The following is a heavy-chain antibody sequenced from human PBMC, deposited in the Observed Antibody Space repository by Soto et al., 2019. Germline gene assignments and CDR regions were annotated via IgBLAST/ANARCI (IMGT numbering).Heavy chain of an antibody. CDR2: IYYSGST. V-gene: IGHV4-61*01. CDR3: ARSGSGSGWL. J-gene: IGHJ4*02. D-gene: IGHD6-19*01. Sequence: QVQLQESGPGLVKPSETLSLTCTVSGGSVSSGRFYWSWIRQPPGKGLEWIGYIYYSGSTKYNHSLRSRVTISVDTSKNQFSLKLTSVTAADTAVYYCARSGSGSGWLGGQGTLVTVSS. CDR1: GGSVSSGRFY.